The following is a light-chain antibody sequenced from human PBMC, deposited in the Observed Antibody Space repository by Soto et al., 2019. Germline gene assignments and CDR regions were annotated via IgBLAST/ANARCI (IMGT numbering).Light chain of an antibody. J-gene: IGLJ3*02. Sequence: QSVLTQSPSASASLGASVKLTCTLSSGHSTYAIAWHQQQPEKGPRYLMKLNSDGSHSKGDRIPDRFSGSSSGAERYLTISGLLSEDEADYYCQTWGTGPWVFGGGTKVTVL. V-gene: IGLV4-69*01. CDR3: QTWGTGPWV. CDR1: SGHSTYA. CDR2: LNSDGSH.